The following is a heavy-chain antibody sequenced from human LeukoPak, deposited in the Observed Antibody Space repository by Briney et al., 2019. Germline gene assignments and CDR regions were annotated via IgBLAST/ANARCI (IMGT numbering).Heavy chain of an antibody. V-gene: IGHV3-7*01. J-gene: IGHJ4*02. D-gene: IGHD2-15*01. CDR3: ARDGGLNNNFDY. CDR1: GFTFRNYW. Sequence: GGSLRLSCAASGFTFRNYWMGWVRQAPGKGLEGVANTKPDGSAEYFADSVRGRFTTSRGNANNLLYLQKNRLRAEDTAVYYCARDGGLNNNFDYWGQGTLVTVSS. CDR2: TKPDGSAE.